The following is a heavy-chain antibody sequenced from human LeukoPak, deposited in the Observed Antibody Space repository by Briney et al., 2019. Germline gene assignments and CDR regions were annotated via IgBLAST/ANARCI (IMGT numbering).Heavy chain of an antibody. CDR2: IYYSGST. J-gene: IGHJ6*03. V-gene: IGHV4-39*01. CDR3: ARLGYCSSTSCYLAYYYYYYMDV. Sequence: SETLSLTCTVSGGSISSSSYYWGWIRQPTGKGLEWIGSIYYSGSTYYNPSLKSRVTISVDTSKNQFSLKLSSVTAADTAVYYCARLGYCSSTSCYLAYYYYYYMDVWGKGTTVTISS. D-gene: IGHD2-2*01. CDR1: GGSISSSSYY.